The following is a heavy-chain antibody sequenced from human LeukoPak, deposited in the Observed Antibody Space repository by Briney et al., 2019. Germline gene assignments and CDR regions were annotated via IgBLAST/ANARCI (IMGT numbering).Heavy chain of an antibody. J-gene: IGHJ4*02. D-gene: IGHD6-13*01. CDR2: VSGSGDRM. Sequence: GGSLRLSCAASGFTSSSYALNWVRQAPGKGLEWVATVSGSGDRMYHADSMKGRFTISRDNSKNTIYLQMNSLRAEDTALYYCAKAAAAPGFDFWGQGTLVTVSS. CDR3: AKAAAAPGFDF. CDR1: GFTSSSYA. V-gene: IGHV3-23*01.